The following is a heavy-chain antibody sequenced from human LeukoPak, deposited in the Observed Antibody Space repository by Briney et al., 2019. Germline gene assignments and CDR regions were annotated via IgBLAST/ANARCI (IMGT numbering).Heavy chain of an antibody. D-gene: IGHD3-16*01. CDR3: ARVGGVFDAFDI. V-gene: IGHV4-38-2*02. J-gene: IGHJ3*02. Sequence: PSETLSLTCTVSGYSISSGYYWGWIRQPPGKGLEWIGSIYHSGSTYYNPSLKSRVTISVDTSKNQSSLKLSSVTAADTAVYYCARVGGVFDAFDIWGQGTMVTVSS. CDR1: GYSISSGYY. CDR2: IYHSGST.